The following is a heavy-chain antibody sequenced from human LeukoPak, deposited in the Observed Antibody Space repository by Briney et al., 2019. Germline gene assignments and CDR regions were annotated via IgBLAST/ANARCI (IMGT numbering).Heavy chain of an antibody. CDR2: ISGMSSTI. Sequence: PGGSLRPSCAASGFTFSSYVMSWVRQAPGKGLEWVSFISGMSSTIYYADSVKGRFTISRDNAKNSVYLQMNSLRDEDTAVYYCARDSSDAYNPEPGYWGQGTLVTVSS. CDR1: GFTFSSYV. CDR3: ARDSSDAYNPEPGY. D-gene: IGHD5-24*01. J-gene: IGHJ4*02. V-gene: IGHV3-48*02.